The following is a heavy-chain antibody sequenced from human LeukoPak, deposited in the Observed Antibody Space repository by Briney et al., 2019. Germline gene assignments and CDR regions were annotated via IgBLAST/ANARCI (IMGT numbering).Heavy chain of an antibody. D-gene: IGHD6-19*01. V-gene: IGHV1-2*02. CDR3: ARDQAVAGSRGYDY. J-gene: IGHJ4*02. Sequence: ASVKVSCKASGYTFTGYYMHWVRQAPGQGLEWMGWINPNSGGTNYAQKFQGRVTMTRDTSISTAYMELSRLRSDDTAVYYCARDQAVAGSRGYDYWGQGTLVTVSS. CDR1: GYTFTGYY. CDR2: INPNSGGT.